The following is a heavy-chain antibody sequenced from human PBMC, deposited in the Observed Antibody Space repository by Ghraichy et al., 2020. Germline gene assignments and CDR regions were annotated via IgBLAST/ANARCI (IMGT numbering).Heavy chain of an antibody. V-gene: IGHV3-33*01. CDR3: ARSQGRPLGYCSSTSCNSPYYYYGMDV. CDR1: GFTFSSYG. D-gene: IGHD2-2*01. CDR2: IWYDGSNK. Sequence: GGSLRLSCAASGFTFSSYGMHWVRQAPGKGLEWVAVIWYDGSNKYYADSVKGRFTISRDNSKNTLYLQMNSLRAEDTAVYYCARSQGRPLGYCSSTSCNSPYYYYGMDVWCQGTTVTVSS. J-gene: IGHJ6*02.